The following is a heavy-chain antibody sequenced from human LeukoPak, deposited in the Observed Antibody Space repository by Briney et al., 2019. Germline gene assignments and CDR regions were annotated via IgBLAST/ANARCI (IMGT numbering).Heavy chain of an antibody. J-gene: IGHJ5*02. CDR2: IIPILGIA. CDR3: AREIGIVVVVAATYNWFDP. CDR1: GGTFSSYA. Sequence: SVKVSCKASGGTFSSYAISWVRQAPGQGLEWMGRIIPILGIANYAQKFQGRVTITADKSTSTAYMELSSLRSEDTAVYYCAREIGIVVVVAATYNWFDPWGQGTLVNVSS. V-gene: IGHV1-69*04. D-gene: IGHD2-15*01.